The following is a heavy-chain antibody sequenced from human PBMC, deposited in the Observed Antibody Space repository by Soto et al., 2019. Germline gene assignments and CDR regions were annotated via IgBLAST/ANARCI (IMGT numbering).Heavy chain of an antibody. V-gene: IGHV3-23*01. CDR3: AKGGYYSLFDI. J-gene: IGHJ3*02. CDR2: ISGSGGST. D-gene: IGHD3-16*01. Sequence: GGSLRLSCAASGFTFSSYAMSWVRQAPGKGLEWVSAISGSGGSTYYADSVKGRFTISRDNSNNTLSLQMHILRVEDTAVYFCAKGGYYSLFDIWGQGTMVTVSS. CDR1: GFTFSSYA.